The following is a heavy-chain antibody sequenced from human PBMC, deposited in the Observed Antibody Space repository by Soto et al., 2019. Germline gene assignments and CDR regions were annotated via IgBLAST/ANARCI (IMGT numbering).Heavy chain of an antibody. Sequence: SETLSLTCTVSGGSISSGGYYWSWIRQHPGKGLEWIGYIYYSGSTYYNPSLKSRVTISVDTSKNQFSLKLSSVTAADAAVYYCARVRDSITLVWGQGTTVTVSS. CDR1: GGSISSGGYY. CDR3: ARVRDSITLV. CDR2: IYYSGST. V-gene: IGHV4-31*03. J-gene: IGHJ6*02. D-gene: IGHD3-10*01.